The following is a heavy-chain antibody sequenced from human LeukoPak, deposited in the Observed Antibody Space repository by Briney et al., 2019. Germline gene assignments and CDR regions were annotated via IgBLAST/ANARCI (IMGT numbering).Heavy chain of an antibody. CDR1: GFSLSSYW. CDR2: IKQDESEK. D-gene: IGHD3-9*01. Sequence: PGGSLRLSCAASGFSLSSYWMSWVRQAPGKGLEWVANIKQDESEKDYVDSVKGRFTISRDNAKNSMYLQMNSLRAEDTAVYYCASTRGNYDIFDPWGQGTLVTVSS. J-gene: IGHJ5*02. V-gene: IGHV3-7*01. CDR3: ASTRGNYDIFDP.